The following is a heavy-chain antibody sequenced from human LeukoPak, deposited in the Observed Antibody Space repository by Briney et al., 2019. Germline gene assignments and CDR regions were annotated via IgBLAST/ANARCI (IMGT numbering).Heavy chain of an antibody. CDR1: GFTFSSYE. Sequence: GGSLRLSCAASGFTFSSYEMNWVRQAPGKGLEWVSYISSSGSTIYYADSVKGRFTISRDNAKNSLYLQMNSLRAEDTAVYYCARGGRYFDWLLGYWGQGTLVTVSS. CDR2: ISSSGSTI. D-gene: IGHD3-9*01. CDR3: ARGGRYFDWLLGY. V-gene: IGHV3-48*03. J-gene: IGHJ4*02.